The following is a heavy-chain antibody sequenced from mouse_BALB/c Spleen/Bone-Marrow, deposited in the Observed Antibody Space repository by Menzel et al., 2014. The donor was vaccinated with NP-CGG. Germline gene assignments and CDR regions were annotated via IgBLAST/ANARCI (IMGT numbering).Heavy chain of an antibody. J-gene: IGHJ4*01. CDR2: ISSGGSYT. CDR1: GFAFSSYD. CDR3: ARRWLLPHAMDY. V-gene: IGHV5-9*02. Sequence: EVKVVESGGGLVKPGGSLKLSCAASGFAFSSYDMSWVRQTPGKRLEWVATISSGGSYTYYPDSVKGRFTISRDNARNTLYLQMSSLRSEDTALYYCARRWLLPHAMDYWGQGTSVTVSS. D-gene: IGHD2-3*01.